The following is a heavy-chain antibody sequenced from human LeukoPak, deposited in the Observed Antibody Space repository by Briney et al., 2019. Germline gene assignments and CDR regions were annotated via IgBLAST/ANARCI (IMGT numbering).Heavy chain of an antibody. J-gene: IGHJ4*02. V-gene: IGHV3-23*01. Sequence: GGSLRLSCAASGFTFSSYAMSWVRQAPGKGLEWVSAISGGGGSTYYGFSVKGRFTIYRANSKNTLYLQMNRLRAEDTALYFCAKTTSYYDVLTGGYYFDYWGQGTLVTVCS. D-gene: IGHD3-9*01. CDR2: ISGGGGST. CDR1: GFTFSSYA. CDR3: AKTTSYYDVLTGGYYFDY.